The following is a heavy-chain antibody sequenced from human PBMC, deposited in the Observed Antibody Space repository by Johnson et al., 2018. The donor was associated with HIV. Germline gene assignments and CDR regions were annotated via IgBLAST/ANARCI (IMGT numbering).Heavy chain of an antibody. CDR2: IYSGGRT. Sequence: VQLVESGGGVVQPGRSLRLSCAASGFTFSSYGMHWVRQAPGKGLEWVSVIYSGGRTYYADSVEGRFTISRDNSKNTLYLQMNSLRAEDTAVYFCARDRRYYDSSGYYHDAFDIWGQGTMVTVSS. J-gene: IGHJ3*02. D-gene: IGHD3-22*01. CDR3: ARDRRYYDSSGYYHDAFDI. CDR1: GFTFSSYG. V-gene: IGHV3-66*01.